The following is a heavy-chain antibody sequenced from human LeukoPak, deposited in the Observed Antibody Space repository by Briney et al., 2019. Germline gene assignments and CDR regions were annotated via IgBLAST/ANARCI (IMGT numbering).Heavy chain of an antibody. V-gene: IGHV1-69*13. CDR2: IIPIFGTA. J-gene: IGHJ5*02. CDR1: GGTFISYA. D-gene: IGHD1-26*01. Sequence: ASVKVSCKASGGTFISYAISWVRQAPGQGLEWMGGIIPIFGTANYAQKFQGRVTITADESTSTAYMELSSLRSEDTAVYYCARDPVFGSYSPWFDPWGQGTLVTVSP. CDR3: ARDPVFGSYSPWFDP.